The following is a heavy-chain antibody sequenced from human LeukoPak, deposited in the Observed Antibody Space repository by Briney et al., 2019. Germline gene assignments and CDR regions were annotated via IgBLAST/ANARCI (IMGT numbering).Heavy chain of an antibody. V-gene: IGHV1-2*02. D-gene: IGHD3-10*01. CDR3: ARDPGSTLMVRAPRFDP. J-gene: IGHJ5*02. Sequence: ASVKVSCKASGYTFTGYYMHWVRQAPGQGLEWMGWINPNSGGTNYAQKFQGRVTMTRDTSISTAYMELSRLRSDDTAVYYCARDPGSTLMVRAPRFDPWGQGTLVTVSS. CDR2: INPNSGGT. CDR1: GYTFTGYY.